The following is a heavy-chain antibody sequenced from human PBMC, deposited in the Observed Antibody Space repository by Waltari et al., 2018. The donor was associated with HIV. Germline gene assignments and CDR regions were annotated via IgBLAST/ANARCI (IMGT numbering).Heavy chain of an antibody. CDR3: ARSSWHDY. J-gene: IGHJ4*02. Sequence: EVKLVESGGGVVGPGGSLRLSCAGSGMTFRTYWMNWVRQAPGKGLEWVAKIKQDGSERHYVDSVKGRFTISRDNAKNSLYLQMNSLRAEDTAVYYCARSSWHDYWGQGTLVTVSS. D-gene: IGHD6-13*01. CDR1: GMTFRTYW. CDR2: IKQDGSER. V-gene: IGHV3-7*01.